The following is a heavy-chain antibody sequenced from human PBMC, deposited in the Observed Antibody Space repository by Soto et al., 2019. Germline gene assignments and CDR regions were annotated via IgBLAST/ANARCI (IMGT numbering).Heavy chain of an antibody. CDR1: GYSFTDHH. CDR2: INPKSGGT. Sequence: ASVKVSCKASGYSFTDHHIHWVRQAPGQGLEWLGRINPKSGGTSTAQKFQGWVTMTTDTSISTASMELTRLTSDDTAIYYCARGDSTDCSNSVCSFFYNHDMDVWGQGTTVTVSS. CDR3: ARGDSTDCSNSVCSFFYNHDMDV. D-gene: IGHD2-8*01. J-gene: IGHJ6*02. V-gene: IGHV1-2*04.